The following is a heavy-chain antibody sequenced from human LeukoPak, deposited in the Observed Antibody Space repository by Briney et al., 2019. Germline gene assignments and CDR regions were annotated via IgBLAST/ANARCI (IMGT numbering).Heavy chain of an antibody. CDR3: ARDRDAAAYCGGDCYVAFDI. Sequence: ASVKVSCKASGYTFTSYGISWVRQAPGQGLEWMGWISAYNGNTNYAQELQGRVTMTTDTSTSTAYMELRSLRSDDTAVYYCARDRDAAAYCGGDCYVAFDIWGQGTMVTVSS. CDR1: GYTFTSYG. CDR2: ISAYNGNT. D-gene: IGHD2-21*01. V-gene: IGHV1-18*01. J-gene: IGHJ3*02.